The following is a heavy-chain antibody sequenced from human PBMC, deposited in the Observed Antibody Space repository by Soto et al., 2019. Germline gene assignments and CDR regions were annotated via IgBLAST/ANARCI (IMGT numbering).Heavy chain of an antibody. CDR1: GGSVTSSTSS. V-gene: IGHV4-39*01. Sequence: QVQLQESGPGLVNPSETLSLTCTVSGGSVTSSTSSWAWVRQPPGKGLHWIGTIFYGHGTYYNPSLESRVTISLDTSKIQFSLELTSVTAADTAVYYCARQPTGYPNWFDAWSRGILVIVSS. CDR3: ARQPTGYPNWFDA. CDR2: IFYGHGT. D-gene: IGHD3-9*01. J-gene: IGHJ5*02.